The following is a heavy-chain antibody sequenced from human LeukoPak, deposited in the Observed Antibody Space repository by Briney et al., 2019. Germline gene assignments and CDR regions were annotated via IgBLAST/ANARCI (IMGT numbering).Heavy chain of an antibody. CDR2: VYHNGVT. CDR3: ARGGGCRSTSYDFDH. V-gene: IGHV4-59*01. D-gene: IGHD2-2*01. J-gene: IGHJ4*02. CDR1: GGSITGYY. Sequence: PSETLSLTCTFSGGSITGYYCSWIRQSPGEGLEWIGHVYHNGVTNHNPSLRSRVTISIDTSKNQFSLKLSSVTAADTAVYYCARGGGCRSTSYDFDHWGQGTLVTVSS.